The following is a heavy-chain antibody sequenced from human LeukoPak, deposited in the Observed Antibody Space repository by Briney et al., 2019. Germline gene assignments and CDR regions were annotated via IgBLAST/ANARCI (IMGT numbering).Heavy chain of an antibody. CDR3: ARDPSPRRPLDY. CDR1: GLTLRFPFSTFG. J-gene: IGHJ4*02. CDR2: IWYDGSKT. V-gene: IGHV3-33*01. D-gene: IGHD6-25*01. Sequence: GGSLRLSCAASGLTLRFPFSTFGLHWVRQAPGMGLEWVAVIWYDGSKTYYADSVKGRFTISRDNSKNTLYLQMNSLRAEDTAVYYCARDPSPRRPLDYWGQGTLVTVSS.